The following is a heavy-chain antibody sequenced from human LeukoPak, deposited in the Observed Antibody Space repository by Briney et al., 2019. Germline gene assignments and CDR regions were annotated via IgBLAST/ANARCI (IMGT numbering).Heavy chain of an antibody. CDR3: ARLGIAARTFDY. D-gene: IGHD6-6*01. V-gene: IGHV4-4*07. Sequence: KPSETLSFXCTVSGGSISSYYWSWIRRPAGKGLEWIGRIYTSGSTNYNPSLKSRVTMSVDTSKNQFSLKLSSVTAADTAVYYCARLGIAARTFDYWGQGTLVTVSS. J-gene: IGHJ4*02. CDR1: GGSISSYY. CDR2: IYTSGST.